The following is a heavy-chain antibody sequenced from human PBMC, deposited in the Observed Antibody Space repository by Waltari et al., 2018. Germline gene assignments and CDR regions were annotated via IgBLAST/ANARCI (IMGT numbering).Heavy chain of an antibody. CDR3: ARVFVYGANSGKRPMDV. CDR2: IKQDGSEK. J-gene: IGHJ6*03. D-gene: IGHD4-17*01. Sequence: EVQMVESGGGLVQPGGSLRLSCAASGFTFSSYWMTWVRQAPGKGLEWVANIKQDGSEKYYVDAVKGRFTISRDDAKNSLYLQMNSLRNEDTAVYFCARVFVYGANSGKRPMDVWGKGTTVTVSS. V-gene: IGHV3-7*01. CDR1: GFTFSSYW.